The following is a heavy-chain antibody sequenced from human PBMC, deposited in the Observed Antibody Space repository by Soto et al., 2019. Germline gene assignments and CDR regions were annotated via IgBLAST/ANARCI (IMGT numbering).Heavy chain of an antibody. D-gene: IGHD1-26*01. CDR3: ARFSGSYNDRDFDY. CDR1: GGSTSSSTYQ. Sequence: PSETLSLTCTVSGGSTSSSTYQWVWIRQPPGKGLEWIGNVYYNGNTYYNPSLKSRLTISVDTSNNQFSLRLESVTAADTAVYYCARFSGSYNDRDFDYCGQGTLVTVSS. CDR2: VYYNGNT. J-gene: IGHJ4*02. V-gene: IGHV4-39*01.